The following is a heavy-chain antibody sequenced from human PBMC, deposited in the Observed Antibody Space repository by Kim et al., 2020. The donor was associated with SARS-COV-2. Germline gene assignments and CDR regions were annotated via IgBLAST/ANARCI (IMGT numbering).Heavy chain of an antibody. V-gene: IGHV4-34*01. D-gene: IGHD3-3*01. CDR1: GGSFSGYY. CDR3: AREGIRDFWSGQTNPRYFDY. Sequence: SENLSLTCAVYGGSFSGYYWSWIRQPPGKGLEWIGEINHSGSTNYNPSLKSRVTISVDTSKNQFSLKLSSVTAADTAVYYCAREGIRDFWSGQTNPRYFDYWGQGTLVTVSS. J-gene: IGHJ4*02. CDR2: INHSGST.